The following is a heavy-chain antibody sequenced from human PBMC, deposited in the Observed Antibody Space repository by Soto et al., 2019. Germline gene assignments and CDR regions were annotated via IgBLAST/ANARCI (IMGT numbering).Heavy chain of an antibody. V-gene: IGHV4-30-4*01. CDR2: IYKSATT. J-gene: IGHJ5*01. D-gene: IGHD7-27*01. Sequence: SETLSLTCTVSGDSISNLDYFWAWIRQPPGQALEYIGYIYKSATTYYNPSFESRVAISVDTSKSQFSLNVTSVTAADTAVYFCARGRYCLTGRCFPNWFDSWGQGALVTVSS. CDR3: ARGRYCLTGRCFPNWFDS. CDR1: GDSISNLDYF.